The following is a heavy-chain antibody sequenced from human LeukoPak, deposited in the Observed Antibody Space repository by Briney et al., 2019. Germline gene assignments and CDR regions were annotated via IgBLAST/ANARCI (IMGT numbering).Heavy chain of an antibody. CDR1: GFTFSSYE. Sequence: PGGSLRLSYAASGFTFSSYEMNWVRQAPGKGLEWVAVIWYDGSNKYYADSVKGRFTISRANSKNTLYLQMNSLRAEDTAVYYCARGGYDILTGYLDDAFDIWGQGTMVTVSS. D-gene: IGHD3-9*01. CDR2: IWYDGSNK. V-gene: IGHV3-33*08. CDR3: ARGGYDILTGYLDDAFDI. J-gene: IGHJ3*02.